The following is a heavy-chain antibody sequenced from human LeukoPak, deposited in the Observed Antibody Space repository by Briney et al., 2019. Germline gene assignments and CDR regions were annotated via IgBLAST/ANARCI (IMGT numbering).Heavy chain of an antibody. D-gene: IGHD6-13*01. Sequence: SETLSLTCTVSGGSISSSSYYWGWICQPPGRGLEWIGSIYYSGSTYYNPPLKSRVTISVDTSKNQFSLKLSSVTAADTAVYYCARRLAGTEDYWGQGTLVTVSS. J-gene: IGHJ4*02. CDR1: GGSISSSSYY. CDR3: ARRLAGTEDY. V-gene: IGHV4-39*01. CDR2: IYYSGST.